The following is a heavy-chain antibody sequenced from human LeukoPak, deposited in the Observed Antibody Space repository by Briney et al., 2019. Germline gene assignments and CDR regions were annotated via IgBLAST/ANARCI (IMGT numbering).Heavy chain of an antibody. D-gene: IGHD1-1*01. V-gene: IGHV1-2*02. J-gene: IGHJ4*02. CDR1: GYTFNNYY. Sequence: ASVKVSCKASGYTFNNYYMHWVRQAPGQGLEWMGWINPDSGGTNYAQDFKGRVTMTRDTSITTAYMELSRLRSDDTAVYYCVKEGTGTTSGFDYWGQGTLVTVSS. CDR2: INPDSGGT. CDR3: VKEGTGTTSGFDY.